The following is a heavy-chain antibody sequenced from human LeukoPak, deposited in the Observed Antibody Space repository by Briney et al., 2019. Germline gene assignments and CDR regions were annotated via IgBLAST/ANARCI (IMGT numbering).Heavy chain of an antibody. CDR3: ARDRRYYDSSGLPLGY. CDR2: ISAYNGNT. V-gene: IGHV1-18*01. CDR1: GYTFTSYG. D-gene: IGHD3-22*01. J-gene: IGHJ4*02. Sequence: ASVKVSCKASGYTFTSYGISWVRQAPGQGLEWMGWISAYNGNTNYAQKLQGRVTMTTDTSTSTAYMELRSLRSDDTAVYYCARDRRYYDSSGLPLGYWGQGTLVTVSS.